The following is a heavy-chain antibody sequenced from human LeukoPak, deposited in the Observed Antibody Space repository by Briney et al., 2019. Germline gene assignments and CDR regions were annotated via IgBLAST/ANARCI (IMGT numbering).Heavy chain of an antibody. CDR2: ISWNSGSI. V-gene: IGHV3-9*01. D-gene: IGHD6-13*01. J-gene: IGHJ5*02. CDR3: AKDVIKRLLAAACWFDP. CDR1: GFTFSSYA. Sequence: PGGSLRLSCAASGFTFSSYAMSWVRQAPGKGLEWVSGISWNSGSIGYADSVKGRFTISRDNAKNSLYLQMNSLRAEDTALYYCAKDVIKRLLAAACWFDPWGQGTLVTVSS.